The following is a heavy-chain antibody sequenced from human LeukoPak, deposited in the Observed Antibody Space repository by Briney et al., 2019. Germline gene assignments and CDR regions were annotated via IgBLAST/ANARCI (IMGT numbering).Heavy chain of an antibody. D-gene: IGHD6-13*01. V-gene: IGHV4-59*01. CDR1: GGSISSYY. CDR2: IYYSGST. Sequence: SETLSLTCTVSGGSISSYYWSWIRQPPGKGLEWIGYIYYSGSTNYNPSLKSRVTISVDTSKNQFSLKLSSVTAADTAVYYCARNPLAAGTSYMGVWGKGTTVTISS. J-gene: IGHJ6*03. CDR3: ARNPLAAGTSYMGV.